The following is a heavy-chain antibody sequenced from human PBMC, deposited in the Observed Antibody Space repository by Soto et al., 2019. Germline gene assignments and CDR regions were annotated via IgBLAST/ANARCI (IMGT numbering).Heavy chain of an antibody. Sequence: SETLSLTCTVSGGSISSYYWSWIRQPPGKGLEWIGYIYYSGSTNYNPSLKSRVTISVDTSKNQFSLKLSSVTAADTAVYYCARDRRGATPDYYYYYGMDVWGQGATVTVSS. CDR3: ARDRRGATPDYYYYYGMDV. CDR1: GGSISSYY. V-gene: IGHV4-59*01. D-gene: IGHD1-26*01. CDR2: IYYSGST. J-gene: IGHJ6*02.